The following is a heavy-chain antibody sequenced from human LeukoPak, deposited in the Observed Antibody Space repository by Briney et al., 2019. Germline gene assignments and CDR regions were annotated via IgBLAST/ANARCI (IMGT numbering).Heavy chain of an antibody. CDR3: ARGNYESSFDY. CDR1: GFTFSSYL. D-gene: IGHD3-22*01. CDR2: IYSDGSST. V-gene: IGHV3-74*01. J-gene: IGHJ4*02. Sequence: GGSLTLSCAASGFTFSSYLLHWVRQAPGKGLMWVSRIYSDGSSTSYADSVKGRFTISRDNAKNTLYLQINSLRAEDTAVYYCARGNYESSFDYWGQGTLVTVSS.